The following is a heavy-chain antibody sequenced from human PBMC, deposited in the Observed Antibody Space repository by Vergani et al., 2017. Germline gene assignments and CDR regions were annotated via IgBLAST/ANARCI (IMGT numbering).Heavy chain of an antibody. CDR1: GGSFSGYY. V-gene: IGHV4-34*01. CDR3: ARERWGSWFDP. CDR2: INHSGST. Sequence: QVQLQQWGAGLLKPSETLSLTCAVYGGSFSGYYWSWIRQPPGKGLEWIGEINHSGSTNYNPSLKSRVTISVDTSKNQFSLKLSSVTAAVTAVYYCARERWGSWFDPWGQGTLVTVSS. J-gene: IGHJ5*02. D-gene: IGHD3-16*01.